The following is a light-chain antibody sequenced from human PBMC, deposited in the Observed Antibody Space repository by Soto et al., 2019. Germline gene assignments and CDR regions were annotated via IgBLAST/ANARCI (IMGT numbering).Light chain of an antibody. CDR3: AAWDDSLSGPV. CDR1: RASIGSNT. J-gene: IGLJ3*02. CDR2: NNN. V-gene: IGLV1-44*01. Sequence: QSVLTQPPSASGTPGQRVTISCSGSRASIGSNTVTWYQHLPGAAPKLLFYNNNQRPSGVPDRFSGSKSDTSASLAISGLQFEDEAVYYCAAWDDSLSGPVFGGGTKVTVL.